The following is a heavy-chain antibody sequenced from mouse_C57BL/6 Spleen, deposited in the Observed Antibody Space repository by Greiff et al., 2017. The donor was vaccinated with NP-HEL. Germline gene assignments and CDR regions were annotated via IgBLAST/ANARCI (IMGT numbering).Heavy chain of an antibody. CDR3: ARELRLNYAMWC. D-gene: IGHD3-2*02. CDR2: IYPSDSET. V-gene: IGHV1-61*01. CDR1: GYTFTSYW. Sequence: VQLQQPGAELVRPGSSVKLSCKASGYTFTSYWMDWVKQRPGQGLEWIGNIYPSDSETHYNQKFKDKATLTVDKSSSTAYMQLSSLTSEDSAVYYCARELRLNYAMWCWGQGASVTVAS. J-gene: IGHJ4*01.